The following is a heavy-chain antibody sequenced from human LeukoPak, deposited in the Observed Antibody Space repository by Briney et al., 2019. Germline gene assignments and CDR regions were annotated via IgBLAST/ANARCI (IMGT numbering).Heavy chain of an antibody. CDR1: GFTFSSYE. J-gene: IGHJ3*02. CDR3: ARDRGYSSTPPDAFDI. CDR2: ISSSGSTI. Sequence: GGSLRLSCAASGFTFSSYEMNWVRQAPGKGLEWVSYISSSGSTIYYADSVKGRFTISRDNAKNSLYLQMNSLRPEDTAVYYCARDRGYSSTPPDAFDIWGQGTMVTVSS. D-gene: IGHD6-19*01. V-gene: IGHV3-48*03.